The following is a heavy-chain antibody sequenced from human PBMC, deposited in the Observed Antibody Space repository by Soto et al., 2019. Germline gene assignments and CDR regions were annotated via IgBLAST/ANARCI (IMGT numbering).Heavy chain of an antibody. V-gene: IGHV4-31*03. CDR3: ARAGQQLVVDWFDP. CDR2: IYYSGST. D-gene: IGHD6-13*01. Sequence: NPSETLSLTCTVSGGSISSGGYYWSWIRQHPGKGLEWIGYIYYSGSTYYNPSLKSRVTISVDTSKNQFSLKLSSVTAADTAVYYCARAGQQLVVDWFDPWGQGTLVTVSS. J-gene: IGHJ5*02. CDR1: GGSISSGGYY.